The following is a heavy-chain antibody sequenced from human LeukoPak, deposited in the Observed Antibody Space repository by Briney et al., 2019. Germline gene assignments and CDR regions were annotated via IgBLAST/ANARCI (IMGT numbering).Heavy chain of an antibody. V-gene: IGHV4-61*01. CDR1: GVSGDPTSSYY. CDR2: IQYSGST. Sequence: KTSETLSLTCTVSGVSGDPTSSYYWSWIRQPPGKGLECIGYIQYSGSTNYNPSLKSRVTISVDASKNQFSLKLSSVTVADTAVYYCARMRGYSYGTSFDYWGQGTLVTVSS. CDR3: ARMRGYSYGTSFDY. D-gene: IGHD5-18*01. J-gene: IGHJ4*02.